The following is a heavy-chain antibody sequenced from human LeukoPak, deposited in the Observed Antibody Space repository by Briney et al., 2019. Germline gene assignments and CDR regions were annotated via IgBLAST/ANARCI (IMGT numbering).Heavy chain of an antibody. V-gene: IGHV4-34*01. D-gene: IGHD3-10*01. Sequence: PSETLSLTCAVHGGSFSDYYWSWLRQPPGKGLEWIGEINHSGSTKYNPSLKSRVTISVDTSKNQFSLKLSSVTAADTAVYYCARDPYGSGSYYPNWFDPWGQGTLVTVSS. CDR2: INHSGST. J-gene: IGHJ5*02. CDR1: GGSFSDYY. CDR3: ARDPYGSGSYYPNWFDP.